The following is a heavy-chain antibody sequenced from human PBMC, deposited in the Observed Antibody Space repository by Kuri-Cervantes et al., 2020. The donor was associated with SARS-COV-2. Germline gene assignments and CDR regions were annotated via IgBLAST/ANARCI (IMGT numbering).Heavy chain of an antibody. D-gene: IGHD3-16*01. Sequence: GESLKISCEVSGFLFSASAIHWVRQASGKGLEWVGRVRGKANNYATAYAASVKGRFTISRDDSKNTLYLQMNSLRAEDTAVYYCAKDYQDFDYWGQGTLVTVSS. J-gene: IGHJ4*02. CDR3: AKDYQDFDY. CDR1: GFLFSASA. V-gene: IGHV3-73*01. CDR2: VRGKANNYAT.